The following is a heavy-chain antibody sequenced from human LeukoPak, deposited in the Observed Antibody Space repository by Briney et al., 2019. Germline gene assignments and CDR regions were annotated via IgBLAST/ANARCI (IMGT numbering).Heavy chain of an antibody. CDR2: INHSGST. D-gene: IGHD4-23*01. Sequence: SETLSLTCTVSDYSISSGDYWGWIRQPPGKGLEWIGSINHSGSTNYNPSLKSRVTISVDTSKNQFSLKLSSVTAADTAVYYCARTRGGVVTRVRNYYYYYMDVWGKGTTVTISS. V-gene: IGHV4-38-2*02. J-gene: IGHJ6*03. CDR3: ARTRGGVVTRVRNYYYYYMDV. CDR1: DYSISSGDY.